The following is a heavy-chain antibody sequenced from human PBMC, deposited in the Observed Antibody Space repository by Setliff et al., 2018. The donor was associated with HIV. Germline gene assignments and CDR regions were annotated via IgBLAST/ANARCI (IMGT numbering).Heavy chain of an antibody. D-gene: IGHD1-1*01. CDR2: VYWSGTT. V-gene: IGHV4-30-4*01. CDR3: ARTTRHDGAAYDAFDL. J-gene: IGHJ3*01. Sequence: SETLSLTCIVSGDPIRGGDFYWTWIRQSPGKGLEWIGYVYWSGTTHYNPSLNGRVTISVDTSENQFSLKLDSLTAADSAVYYCARTTRHDGAAYDAFDLWGQGTLVTVSS. CDR1: GDPIRGGDFY.